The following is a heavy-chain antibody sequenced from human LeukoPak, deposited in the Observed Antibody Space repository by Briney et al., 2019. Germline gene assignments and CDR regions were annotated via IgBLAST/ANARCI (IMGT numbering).Heavy chain of an antibody. CDR2: INHSGST. CDR1: GGSFSGYY. J-gene: IGHJ6*03. CDR3: ARALYYYDSRGYPGDGRSYYYYYMDV. V-gene: IGHV4-34*01. D-gene: IGHD3-22*01. Sequence: PSETLSLTCAVYGGSFSGYYWSWIRQPPGKGLEWIGEINHSGSTNYNPSLKSRVTISVDTSKNQFSLKLSSVTAADTAVYYCARALYYYDSRGYPGDGRSYYYYYMDVWGKGTTVTVSS.